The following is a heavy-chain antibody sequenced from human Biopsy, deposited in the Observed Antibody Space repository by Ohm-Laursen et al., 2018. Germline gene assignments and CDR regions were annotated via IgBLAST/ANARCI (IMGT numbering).Heavy chain of an antibody. V-gene: IGHV4-34*01. J-gene: IGHJ6*02. D-gene: IGHD3-22*01. CDR3: VRGVDYYDPYHYYALDV. Sequence: TLSLTCAVYGESFNGYYWSWIRQTPGKGPEWIGEINHSGRTNYNPSLKSRVTISVDTSKNQFSLKVRSVAAADTAVYYCVRGVDYYDPYHYYALDVWGQGTTVTVSS. CDR2: INHSGRT. CDR1: GESFNGYY.